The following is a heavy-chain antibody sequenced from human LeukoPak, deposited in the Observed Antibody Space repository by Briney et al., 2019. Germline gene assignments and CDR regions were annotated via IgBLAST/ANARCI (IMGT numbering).Heavy chain of an antibody. D-gene: IGHD3-10*01. CDR2: INHSGST. CDR1: GGSFSGYY. V-gene: IGHV4-34*01. CDR3: ARIFPHYGSGSYYQDY. Sequence: SETLSLTCAVYGGSFSGYYWSWIRQPPGKGLEWIGEINHSGSTNYNPSLKSRVTISVDTSKNQFSLKLSSVTAADTAVYYCARIFPHYGSGSYYQDYWGQGTLVTAPS. J-gene: IGHJ4*02.